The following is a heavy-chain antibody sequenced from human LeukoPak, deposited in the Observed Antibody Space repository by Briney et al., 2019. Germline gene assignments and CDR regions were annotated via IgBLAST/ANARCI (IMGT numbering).Heavy chain of an antibody. CDR2: ITASRDYT. J-gene: IGHJ4*02. V-gene: IGHV3-23*01. CDR3: AKGKLAFDS. Sequence: GGSLRLSCAASGFTFSTYAMTWVRQAPGKGLEWVSTITASRDYTYYADSVKGRFTISRDDSKNTLYLQMSSLRAEDTALYHCAKGKLAFDSWGQGTPVTVSS. CDR1: GFTFSTYA.